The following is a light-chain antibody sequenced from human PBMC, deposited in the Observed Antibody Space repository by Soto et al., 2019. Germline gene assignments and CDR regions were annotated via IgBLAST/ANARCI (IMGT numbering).Light chain of an antibody. CDR1: TGAVTGDHY. V-gene: IGLV7-46*01. J-gene: IGLJ2*01. Sequence: QAVVTQEPSLTVSPGGTVTLPCGSSTGAVTGDHYPYWFQQKPGQDPGTLIYDASNKHPWTPVRFSGYLLGGKAALTLSGAQAEDEADYYCLREDSGARVFGGGTKRTVL. CDR2: DAS. CDR3: LREDSGARV.